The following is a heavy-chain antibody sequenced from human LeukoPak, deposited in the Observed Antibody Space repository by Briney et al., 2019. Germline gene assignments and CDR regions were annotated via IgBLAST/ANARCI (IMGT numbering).Heavy chain of an antibody. CDR3: ARDSAPSATYWYYFDY. J-gene: IGHJ4*02. CDR1: GGSISSDH. V-gene: IGHV4-59*01. CDR2: IYHSGNT. D-gene: IGHD2-8*02. Sequence: PSETLSLTCTVSGGSISSDHWSWIRQPPGKGLEWIGYIYHSGNTNYNPSLKSRVTISIDTSKNLFSLRLTSVTAADTAVYYCARDSAPSATYWYYFDYWGQGTLVTVSS.